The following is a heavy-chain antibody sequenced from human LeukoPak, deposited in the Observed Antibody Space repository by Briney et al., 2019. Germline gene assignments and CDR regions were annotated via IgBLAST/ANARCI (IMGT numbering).Heavy chain of an antibody. J-gene: IGHJ4*02. Sequence: ASVKVSCKASGYTFTGYYMHWVRQAPGQGLEWMGWINPPSGGTNSAQKFQGRVTMTRDTSITTAYLELSRLTSDDTAVYYCAGGDFYSGSFLDYWGQGILVTVSS. CDR3: AGGDFYSGSFLDY. V-gene: IGHV1-2*02. CDR2: INPPSGGT. CDR1: GYTFTGYY. D-gene: IGHD3-10*01.